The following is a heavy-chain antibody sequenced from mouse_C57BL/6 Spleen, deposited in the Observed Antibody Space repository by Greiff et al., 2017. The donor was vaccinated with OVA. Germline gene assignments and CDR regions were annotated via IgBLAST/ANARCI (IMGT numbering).Heavy chain of an antibody. J-gene: IGHJ2*01. CDR2: ISYSGST. CDR1: GYSITSGYD. V-gene: IGHV3-1*01. CDR3: ARGGTTVVADY. Sequence: EVQRVESGPGMVKPSQSLSLTCTVTGYSITSGYDWYWIRHFPGNKLEWMGYISYSGSTNYNPSLKSRISITHDTSKNHFFLKLNSVTTEDTATYYCARGGTTVVADYWGQGTTLTVSS. D-gene: IGHD1-1*01.